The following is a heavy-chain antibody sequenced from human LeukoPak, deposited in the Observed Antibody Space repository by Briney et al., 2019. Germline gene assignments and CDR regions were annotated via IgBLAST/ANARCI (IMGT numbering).Heavy chain of an antibody. V-gene: IGHV3-7*01. CDR3: ARMDIAVAGIFDY. D-gene: IGHD6-19*01. Sequence: GGSLRLSCAASGFTFSSYWMSWVRQAPGKGLEWVANIKQDGSGKDCVDSVKGRFTISRDNAKNSLYLQMNSLRAEDTAVYYCARMDIAVAGIFDYWGQGTLVTVSS. CDR1: GFTFSSYW. J-gene: IGHJ4*02. CDR2: IKQDGSGK.